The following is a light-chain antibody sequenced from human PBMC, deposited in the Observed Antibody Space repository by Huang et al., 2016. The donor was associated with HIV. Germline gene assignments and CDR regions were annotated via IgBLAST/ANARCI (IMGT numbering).Light chain of an antibody. Sequence: DIVMTQSPLSLTVTPGEPASISCRSSQSLVHSNGYNYWDWYLQKPGQSPQLLIYLGSNRASGVPDRCSGSGSGTDFTLKISRVETEDVGIFYCMQPLQTPFTFGQGTKLEI. V-gene: IGKV2-28*01. J-gene: IGKJ2*01. CDR3: MQPLQTPFT. CDR1: QSLVHSNGYNY. CDR2: LGS.